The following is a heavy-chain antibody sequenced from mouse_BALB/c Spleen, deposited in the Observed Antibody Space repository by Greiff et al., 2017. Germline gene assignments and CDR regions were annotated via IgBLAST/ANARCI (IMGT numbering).Heavy chain of an antibody. J-gene: IGHJ2*01. CDR2: ISSGGSYT. CDR3: ARLRNRDY. Sequence: EVNVVESGGGLVKPGGSLKLSCAASGFTFSSYAMSWVRQTPEKRLEWVATISSGGSYTYYPDSVKGRFTISRDNAKNTLYLQMSSLRSEDTAMYYCARLRNRDYWGQGTTLTVSS. CDR1: GFTFSSYA. V-gene: IGHV5-9-3*01. D-gene: IGHD1-1*01.